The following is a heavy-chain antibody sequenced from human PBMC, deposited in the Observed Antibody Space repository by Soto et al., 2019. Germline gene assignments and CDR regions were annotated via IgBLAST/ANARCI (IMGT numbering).Heavy chain of an antibody. CDR2: INQDGSDQ. Sequence: EVQVVESGGGLVQPGGSLRLPCAASGFTFSSHWMTWVRQVPGKGLEWVANINQDGSDQYYVDSVKGRFTISRDNAKNSLCLHMNSLRVEDTAVYYCATSMRHTLNPWGQGTLVTVSS. V-gene: IGHV3-7*01. D-gene: IGHD2-8*01. CDR3: ATSMRHTLNP. CDR1: GFTFSSHW. J-gene: IGHJ5*02.